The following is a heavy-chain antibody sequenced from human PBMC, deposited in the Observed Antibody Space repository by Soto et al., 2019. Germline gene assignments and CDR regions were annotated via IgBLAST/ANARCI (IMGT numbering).Heavy chain of an antibody. Sequence: QVQLVQSGAEVKKPGASVKVSCKASGYTFTSYAVHWVRQAPGQRPEWMGWINGDNGNTKYSLRFQGRVTITRDTSASTADMQLSSLRSGDTAVYYCVGGLTGSTGFQHWGQGTLVIVSS. V-gene: IGHV1-3*01. CDR2: INGDNGNT. CDR3: VGGLTGSTGFQH. CDR1: GYTFTSYA. J-gene: IGHJ1*01. D-gene: IGHD1-7*01.